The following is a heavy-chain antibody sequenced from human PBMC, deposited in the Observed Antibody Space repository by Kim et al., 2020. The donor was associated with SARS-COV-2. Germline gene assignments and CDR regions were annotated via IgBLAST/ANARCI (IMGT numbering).Heavy chain of an antibody. CDR3: ARAMAAAGPDY. J-gene: IGHJ4*02. Sequence: TNYNPHLKSRVPILVDTSKKQFSLRRSSVTAADTAVYYCARAMAAAGPDYWGQGTLVTVSS. V-gene: IGHV4-34*01. CDR2: T. D-gene: IGHD6-13*01.